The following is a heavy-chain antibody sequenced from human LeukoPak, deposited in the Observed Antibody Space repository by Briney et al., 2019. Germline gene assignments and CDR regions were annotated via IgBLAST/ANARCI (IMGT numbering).Heavy chain of an antibody. D-gene: IGHD6-6*01. CDR2: IYPGDSDT. V-gene: IGHV5-51*01. CDR1: GYSSTSYR. Sequence: GESLKFSCKASGYSSTSYRIGWVRQMPGKGLEWMGIIYPGDSDTRYSPSFQGQVTISADKSISTAYLQWSSLKASDTAMYYCARAYSSSSVWFDRWGQGTLVTVSS. CDR3: ARAYSSSSVWFDR. J-gene: IGHJ5*02.